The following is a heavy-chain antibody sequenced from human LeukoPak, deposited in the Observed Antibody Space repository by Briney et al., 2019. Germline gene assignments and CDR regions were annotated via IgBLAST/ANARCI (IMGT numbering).Heavy chain of an antibody. V-gene: IGHV4-30-4*01. J-gene: IGHJ3*02. CDR2: IYYSGST. CDR1: GGSISSGDYY. CDR3: ARDVGYCSSTSHARCDAFDI. D-gene: IGHD2-2*03. Sequence: PSETLSLTCTVSGGSISSGDYYWSWIRQPPGKGLEWIGYIYYSGSTYYNPSLKSRVTISVDTSKNQFSLKLSSVTAADTAVYYCARDVGYCSSTSHARCDAFDIWGQGTMVTVSS.